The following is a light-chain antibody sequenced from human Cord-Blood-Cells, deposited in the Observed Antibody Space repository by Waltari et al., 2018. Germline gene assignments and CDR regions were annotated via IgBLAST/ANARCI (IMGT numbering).Light chain of an antibody. Sequence: EIVLTQSPGTLSLSPGERATLSCRASQSVSSSYLAWYQQKPGQAPRLLIYGASSRATGSPDRLRGSGSGTDFTLTISRLEPEDFAVYYCQQYGSSRWTFGQGTKVEIK. CDR3: QQYGSSRWT. CDR2: GAS. J-gene: IGKJ1*01. CDR1: QSVSSSY. V-gene: IGKV3-20*01.